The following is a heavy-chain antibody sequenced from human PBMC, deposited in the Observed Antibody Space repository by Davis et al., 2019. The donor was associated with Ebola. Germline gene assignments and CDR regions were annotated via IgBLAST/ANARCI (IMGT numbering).Heavy chain of an antibody. CDR1: GFTFSSYS. CDR2: ISSSSSTI. Sequence: GGSLRLSCAASGFTFSSYSMNWVRQAPGKGLEWVSYISSSSSTIYYADSVKGRFTISRDNAKNSLYLKMTSLRDEDTAVYYCARDRAAAFYSWDYFDYWGQGTLVTVSS. D-gene: IGHD2-15*01. CDR3: ARDRAAAFYSWDYFDY. V-gene: IGHV3-48*02. J-gene: IGHJ4*02.